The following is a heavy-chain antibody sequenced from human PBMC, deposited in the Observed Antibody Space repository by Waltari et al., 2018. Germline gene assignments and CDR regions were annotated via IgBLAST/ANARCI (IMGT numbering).Heavy chain of an antibody. CDR1: GYTFSDYG. CDR2: ISGNNGHT. CDR3: ARERHRLMEEGYLMALDP. Sequence: QVQLVQSGAEVKKPGASVKVSCKASGYTFSDYGISWVRQAPGHVLEWMGWISGNNGHTSHAQKSQGRLIMTEDTAATTVYMELTYLTSDDTAVYYCARERHRLMEEGYLMALDPWGQGTLVTVSS. J-gene: IGHJ5*02. D-gene: IGHD3-3*01. V-gene: IGHV1-18*01.